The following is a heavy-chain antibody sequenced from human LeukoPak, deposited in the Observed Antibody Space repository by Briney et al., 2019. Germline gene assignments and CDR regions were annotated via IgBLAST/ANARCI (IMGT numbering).Heavy chain of an antibody. J-gene: IGHJ4*02. CDR1: GFTFSSYE. CDR3: AGGALFYKGGFDY. CDR2: ISSGSSTI. V-gene: IGHV3-48*03. Sequence: GGSLRLSCTASGFTFSSYEMNWVRQAPGRGLEWVSYISSGSSTIYYADSVKGRFTISRDNAKNSLYLQMNSLRAEDTAVYYCAGGALFYKGGFDYWGQGTLVTVSS. D-gene: IGHD2-8*01.